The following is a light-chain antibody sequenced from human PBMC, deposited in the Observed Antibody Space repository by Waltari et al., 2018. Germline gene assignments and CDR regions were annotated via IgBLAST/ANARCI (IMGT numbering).Light chain of an antibody. J-gene: IGLJ3*02. CDR1: SGSVATSSS. CDR3: LLYMGSGIWR. Sequence: QTVVTHEPSLSVSPGGTVTLTCGLSSGSVATSSSATGYQQTPGQTPRTLIYTTNTRSSGVPDRFSGSILGDKAALTITGAQADDESDYYCLLYMGSGIWRFGGGTKLTVL. CDR2: TTN. V-gene: IGLV8-61*01.